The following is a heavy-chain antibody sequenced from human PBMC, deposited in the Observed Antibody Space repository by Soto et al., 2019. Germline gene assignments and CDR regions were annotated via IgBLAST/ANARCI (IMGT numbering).Heavy chain of an antibody. Sequence: GESLKISCKGSVYSFTSYWISWVRQMPGKGLEWMGRIDPSDSYTNYSPSFQGHVTISADKSISTAYLQWSSLKASDTAMYYCARHVNTAMVSDYWGQGTLVTVS. CDR1: VYSFTSYW. CDR2: IDPSDSYT. D-gene: IGHD5-18*01. J-gene: IGHJ4*02. CDR3: ARHVNTAMVSDY. V-gene: IGHV5-10-1*01.